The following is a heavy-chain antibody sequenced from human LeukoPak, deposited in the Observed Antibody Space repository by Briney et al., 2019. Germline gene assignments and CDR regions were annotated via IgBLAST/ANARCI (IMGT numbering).Heavy chain of an antibody. V-gene: IGHV1-69*04. D-gene: IGHD3-22*01. CDR1: GGTFSSYA. J-gene: IGHJ4*02. Sequence: SVTVSCKASGGTFSSYAISWVRQAPGQGLEWMGRIIPILGIANYAQKFQGRVTITADKSTSTAYMELSSLRSEDTAVYYCARDGRYYYDSSGYFPDFDYWGQGTLVTVSS. CDR2: IIPILGIA. CDR3: ARDGRYYYDSSGYFPDFDY.